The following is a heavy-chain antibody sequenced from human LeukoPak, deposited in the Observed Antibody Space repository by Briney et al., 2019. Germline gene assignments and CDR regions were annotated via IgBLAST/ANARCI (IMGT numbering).Heavy chain of an antibody. Sequence: PGGSLRLSCAASGFTFSNYWMHWVRQAPGKGLEWVSAISGSGGSTYYADSVKGRFTISRDISKNTLYLQMNSLRAEDTAVYYCAKRTTVTTCFDYWGQGTLVTVSS. CDR2: ISGSGGST. V-gene: IGHV3-23*01. CDR1: GFTFSNYW. D-gene: IGHD4-17*01. J-gene: IGHJ4*02. CDR3: AKRTTVTTCFDY.